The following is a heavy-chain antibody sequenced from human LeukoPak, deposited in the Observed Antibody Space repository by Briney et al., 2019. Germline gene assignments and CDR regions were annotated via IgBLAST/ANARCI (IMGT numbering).Heavy chain of an antibody. CDR3: ARHLYYSASAFWYIDL. D-gene: IGHD3-10*01. CDR2: VFHSGNT. J-gene: IGHJ2*01. Sequence: KTSETLSLTCTLSGDSITSSDHYWVWIRQSPGKGLEWIGSVFHSGNTYYKSSLRSRFTVSLDTSKNEFSLILTSVTAADTAEYYCARHLYYSASAFWYIDLWGRGTLVIVSP. V-gene: IGHV4-39*01. CDR1: GDSITSSDHY.